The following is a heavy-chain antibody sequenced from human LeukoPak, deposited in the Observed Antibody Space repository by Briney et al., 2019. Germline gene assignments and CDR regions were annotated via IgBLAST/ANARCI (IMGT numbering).Heavy chain of an antibody. V-gene: IGHV3-23*01. CDR3: AGSMAKTPFDP. Sequence: GGSLRLSCAASGFTFSNYVMSWVRQAPGKGLEWVSSISASGDNTYYAHFVKGRFSISREDSKNTLYLEMKSLRAEDTAVYYCAGSMAKTPFDPWGQGTVVTVS. CDR1: GFTFSNYV. D-gene: IGHD4-23*01. CDR2: ISASGDNT. J-gene: IGHJ5*02.